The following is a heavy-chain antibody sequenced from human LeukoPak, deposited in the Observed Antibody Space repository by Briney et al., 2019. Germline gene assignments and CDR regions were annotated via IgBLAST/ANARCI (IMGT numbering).Heavy chain of an antibody. J-gene: IGHJ6*03. D-gene: IGHD2-15*01. V-gene: IGHV3-7*01. CDR1: GFTFSSYW. Sequence: GGSLRLSCAVSGFTFSSYWMGWVRQAPGKGLAWVANINQDESSKYYEDSVKGRFTISRDNAKNSLYLQMNSLRAEDTAVYYCARDALKGVRDCSGGSCYSIRSYYYYMDIWGKGTTVTVSS. CDR2: INQDESSK. CDR3: ARDALKGVRDCSGGSCYSIRSYYYYMDI.